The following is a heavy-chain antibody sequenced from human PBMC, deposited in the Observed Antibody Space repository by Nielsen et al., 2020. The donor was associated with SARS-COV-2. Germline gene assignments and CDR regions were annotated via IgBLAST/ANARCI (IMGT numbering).Heavy chain of an antibody. CDR1: GFTFSIYT. Sequence: GGSLRLSCAASGFTFSIYTMNWVRQAPGKGLEWISYISDSSGTIYYADSVKGRFTISRDNAKNSLYLQMNSLRVEDTAVYYCARQVGATDYWGQGTLVTVSS. J-gene: IGHJ4*02. CDR2: ISDSSGTI. V-gene: IGHV3-48*01. CDR3: ARQVGATDY. D-gene: IGHD1-26*01.